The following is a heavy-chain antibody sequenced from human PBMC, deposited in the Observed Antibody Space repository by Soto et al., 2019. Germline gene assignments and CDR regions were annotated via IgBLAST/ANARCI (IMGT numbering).Heavy chain of an antibody. J-gene: IGHJ4*02. Sequence: EVQLLESGGGLVQPGGSLRLSCAASGFTFSSHAMSWVRQAPGKGLEWVSSTIDSGGRSYHADSVRGRFTISRDNSKNTLYLQMNSLRADDTAIYYCAKDKMEQWLVGGYYDYWGQGALVTVSP. D-gene: IGHD6-19*01. CDR3: AKDKMEQWLVGGYYDY. V-gene: IGHV3-23*01. CDR1: GFTFSSHA. CDR2: TIDSGGRS.